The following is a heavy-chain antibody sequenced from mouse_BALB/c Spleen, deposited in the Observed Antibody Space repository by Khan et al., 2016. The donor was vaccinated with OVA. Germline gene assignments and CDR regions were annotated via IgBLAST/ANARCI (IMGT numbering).Heavy chain of an antibody. Sequence: EVELVESGPGLVKPSQSLSLTCTVTGYSITSDYAWNWIRQFPGNKLEWMGFITYSGSTSYNPSLKSRISVTRDKSKNQFFLQLNSVTTEDTATYDCAKGRKYWGQGTRVTVSA. J-gene: IGHJ3*01. CDR3: AKGRKY. CDR2: ITYSGST. V-gene: IGHV3-2*02. CDR1: GYSITSDYA. D-gene: IGHD3-3*01.